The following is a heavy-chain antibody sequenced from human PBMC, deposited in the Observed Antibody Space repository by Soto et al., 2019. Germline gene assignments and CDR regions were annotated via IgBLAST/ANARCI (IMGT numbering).Heavy chain of an antibody. V-gene: IGHV1-69*13. D-gene: IGHD5-18*01. CDR3: LRSYSYGSRYYYGMEV. CDR2: IIPIFGTA. CDR1: GGTFSSYA. J-gene: IGHJ6*01. Sequence: ASVKVSCKASGGTFSSYAISWVRQAPGQGLEWMGGIIPIFGTANYAQKFQGRVTITADESTSTAYMELSSLRSEDTAVYYCLRSYSYGSRYYYGMEVWGQGTTVAVSS.